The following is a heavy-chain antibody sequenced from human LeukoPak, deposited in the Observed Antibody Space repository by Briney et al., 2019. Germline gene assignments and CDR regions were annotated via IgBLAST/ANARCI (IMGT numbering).Heavy chain of an antibody. D-gene: IGHD1-1*01. CDR3: ARVKYTAHNWFDP. V-gene: IGHV4-61*10. Sequence: SETLSLTCTVSGGSISSGSYYWSWIRQPAGKGLEWIGEINHSGSTNYNPSLKSRVTISVDTSKNQFSLKLSSVTAADTAVYYCARVKYTAHNWFDPWGQGTLVTVSS. CDR2: INHSGST. J-gene: IGHJ5*02. CDR1: GGSISSGSYY.